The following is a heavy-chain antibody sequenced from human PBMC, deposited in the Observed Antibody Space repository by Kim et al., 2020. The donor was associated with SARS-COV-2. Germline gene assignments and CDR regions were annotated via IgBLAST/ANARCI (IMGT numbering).Heavy chain of an antibody. D-gene: IGHD2-21*02. CDR2: MREDGSNT. V-gene: IGHV3-7*01. CDR1: GFTFSTYC. CDR3: AKDQVGWTASDH. Sequence: GGSLRLSCAASGFTFSTYCMRWIRQAPDKGLEWVANMREDGSNTYYVDSVKGRFTISRDNSKNTLYLQMNSLRAEDTAVYYCAKDQVGWTASDHWGQGALVTVSS. J-gene: IGHJ4*02.